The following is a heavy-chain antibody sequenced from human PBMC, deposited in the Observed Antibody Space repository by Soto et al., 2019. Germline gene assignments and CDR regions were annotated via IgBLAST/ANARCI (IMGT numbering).Heavy chain of an antibody. D-gene: IGHD3-22*01. CDR2: ISSSSSYI. J-gene: IGHJ4*02. V-gene: IGHV3-21*01. Sequence: PGGSLRLSCAASGFTFSSYSMNWVRQAPGKGLEWVSSISSSSSYIYYADSVKGRFTISRDNAKNSLYLQMNSLRAEDTAVYYCEEDYDSSGYYGYWGQGTLVTVSS. CDR1: GFTFSSYS. CDR3: EEDYDSSGYYGY.